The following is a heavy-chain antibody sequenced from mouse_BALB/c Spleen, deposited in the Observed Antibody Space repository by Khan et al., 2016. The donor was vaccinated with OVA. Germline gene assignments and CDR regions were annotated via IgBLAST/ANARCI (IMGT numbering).Heavy chain of an antibody. CDR1: GYTFTDYD. V-gene: IGHV1S137*01. CDR2: ISTYYANT. J-gene: IGHJ2*01. Sequence: QVQLQQSGPELVRPGVSVKISCKGSGYTFTDYDMYWVKQSHAETLEWIGLISTYYANTNYNQKFKGKATMTVDKSSSTAYMVIDRLTSEDSAIYYCATPAYYAFFDYWGQGTTLTVSS. CDR3: ATPAYYAFFDY. D-gene: IGHD2-10*01.